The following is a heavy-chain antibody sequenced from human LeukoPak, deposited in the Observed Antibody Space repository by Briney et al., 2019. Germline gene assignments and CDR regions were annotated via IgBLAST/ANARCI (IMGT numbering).Heavy chain of an antibody. CDR3: AGGAYCGGDCYLDY. J-gene: IGHJ4*02. CDR2: IYYSGST. V-gene: IGHV4-61*01. Sequence: PSQTLSLTCTVSGGSISSGSYYWSWIRQPPGKGLEWIGYIYYSGSTNYNPSLKSRVTISVDTSKNQFSLKLSSVTAADTAVYYCAGGAYCGGDCYLDYWGQGTLVTVSS. CDR1: GGSISSGSYY. D-gene: IGHD2-21*02.